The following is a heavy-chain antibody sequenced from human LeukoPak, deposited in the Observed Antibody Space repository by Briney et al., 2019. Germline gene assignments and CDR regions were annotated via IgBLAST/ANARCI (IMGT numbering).Heavy chain of an antibody. CDR3: ARDSVGYSGFVNYFDY. V-gene: IGHV1-2*02. Sequence: ASVKVSCKASGYRFNSYYMHWVRQAPGQGLEWMGWINPNSGGTNYAQKFQGRVTMTRDTSISTAYMELSRLRSDDTAVYYCARDSVGYSGFVNYFDYWGHGTLVNVSS. D-gene: IGHD5-12*01. J-gene: IGHJ4*01. CDR2: INPNSGGT. CDR1: GYRFNSYY.